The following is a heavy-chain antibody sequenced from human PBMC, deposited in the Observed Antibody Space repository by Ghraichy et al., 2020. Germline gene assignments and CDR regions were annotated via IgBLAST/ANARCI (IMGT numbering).Heavy chain of an antibody. J-gene: IGHJ4*02. D-gene: IGHD6-13*01. CDR2: ISGSGGST. CDR1: GVTFSNYV. V-gene: IGHV3-23*01. Sequence: GGSLRLSCAASGVTFSNYVMNWVRQAPGKGLEWVSAISGSGGSTYYADSVKGRFTISRDNSKNTLYLQMNSLRAEDTAVYYCATHAAAGRVMDYWGQGALVTVSS. CDR3: ATHAAAGRVMDY.